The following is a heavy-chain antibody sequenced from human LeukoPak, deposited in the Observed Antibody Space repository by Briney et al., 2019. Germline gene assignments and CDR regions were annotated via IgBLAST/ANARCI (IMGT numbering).Heavy chain of an antibody. D-gene: IGHD5-24*01. CDR2: INSDGSST. J-gene: IGHJ4*02. CDR3: ARDVVGGYNLFDY. CDR1: GFTFSSYW. V-gene: IGHV3-74*01. Sequence: GGSLGLSCAASGFTFSSYWMHWVRQAPGKGLVWVSRINSDGSSTSYADSVKGRFTISRDNAKNTLYLQMNSLRAEDTAVYYCARDVVGGYNLFDYWGQGTLVTVSS.